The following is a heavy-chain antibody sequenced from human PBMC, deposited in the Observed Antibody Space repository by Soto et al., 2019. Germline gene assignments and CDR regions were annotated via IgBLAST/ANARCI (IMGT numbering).Heavy chain of an antibody. CDR2: IYNSGST. V-gene: IGHV4-61*01. CDR1: GGSVSSGSYY. CDR3: VRDGNY. Sequence: QVQLQESGPGLVKPSETLSLTCTVSGGSVSSGSYYWSWIRQPPGKGLEWIGYIYNSGSTNYNPSLKSRVTISVDTSKNQCSLKLSSVTAADTALYYCVRDGNYWGQGTLVTVSS. J-gene: IGHJ4*02.